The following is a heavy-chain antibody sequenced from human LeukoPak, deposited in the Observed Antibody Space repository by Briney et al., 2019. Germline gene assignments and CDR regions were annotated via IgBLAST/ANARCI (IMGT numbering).Heavy chain of an antibody. CDR1: GGSISSSNW. D-gene: IGHD3/OR15-3a*01. Sequence: PSETLSLTCAVSGGSISSSNWWSWVRQPPGKGLEWIGESYHSGSTNYNPSLKSRVTISVDKSKNQFSLKLSSVTAADTAVYYCARELRTGYYAHFDYWGQGTLVTVSS. J-gene: IGHJ4*02. V-gene: IGHV4-4*02. CDR3: ARELRTGYYAHFDY. CDR2: SYHSGST.